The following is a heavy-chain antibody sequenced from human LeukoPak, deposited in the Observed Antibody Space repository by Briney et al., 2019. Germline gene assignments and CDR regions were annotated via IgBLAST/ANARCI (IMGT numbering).Heavy chain of an antibody. V-gene: IGHV1-69*05. CDR3: ARDKVAAAGTYFGAFDI. CDR2: IIPIFATA. D-gene: IGHD6-13*01. Sequence: WVKVSCKASGGTFSSYAISWVRQAPGQGLECRGGIIPIFATANYAQRFQGRVTTTTDESTSTAYMELSSLRSEDTAVYYCARDKVAAAGTYFGAFDIWGQGTMVTVSS. J-gene: IGHJ3*02. CDR1: GGTFSSYA.